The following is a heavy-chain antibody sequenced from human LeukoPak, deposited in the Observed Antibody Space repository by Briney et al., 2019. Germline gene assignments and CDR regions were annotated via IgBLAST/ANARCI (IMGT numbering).Heavy chain of an antibody. J-gene: IGHJ4*02. V-gene: IGHV3-48*02. D-gene: IGHD2-2*01. Sequence: GGSLRLSCAASGFTFNMNWVRQAPGKGLEWVSYISTSSSTIYYADSVKGRFTISRDNAKNSLYLQMNSLRDEDTAVYYCARDLTLSYWGQGTLVTVS. CDR2: ISTSSSTI. CDR1: GFTFN. CDR3: ARDLTLSY.